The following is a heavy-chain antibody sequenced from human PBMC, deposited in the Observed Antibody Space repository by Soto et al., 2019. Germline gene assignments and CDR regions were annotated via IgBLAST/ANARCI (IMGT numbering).Heavy chain of an antibody. CDR2: ISYDGSKE. D-gene: IGHD6-19*01. CDR1: GFTFSYYA. V-gene: IGHV3-30-3*01. Sequence: QVQLVESGGGVVQPGRSLRISSAASGFTFSYYAMHWVRQAPGKGLEWVAIISYDGSKEYYGDSVKGRFTISRDNSKNTAYLQMTSLRVEDTAVYYCARDVAGKNWFDPWGQGTQVTVSS. CDR3: ARDVAGKNWFDP. J-gene: IGHJ5*02.